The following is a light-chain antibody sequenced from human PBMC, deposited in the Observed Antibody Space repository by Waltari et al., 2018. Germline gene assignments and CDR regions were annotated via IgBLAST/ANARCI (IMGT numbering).Light chain of an antibody. CDR2: GAT. J-gene: IGKJ1*01. CDR3: QHHFRLPAT. CDR1: QSIIRY. Sequence: IMLTQSPGTLSLSPGERATLSCRASQSIIRYLAWYQQKTGQAPRLLIYGATTRSTGIPDRFSGSGSGTDCSLTISCLEPEDSAVYYCQHHFRLPATFGQGTKVEIK. V-gene: IGKV3-20*01.